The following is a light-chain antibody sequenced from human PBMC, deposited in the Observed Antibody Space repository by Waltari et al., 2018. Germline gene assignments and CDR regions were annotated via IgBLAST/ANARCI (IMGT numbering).Light chain of an antibody. CDR2: DVS. J-gene: IGLJ2*01. Sequence: QSALTPPASVSGSPGQSITIPCTGTSRDVGGYNYVSWYQQHPGKTPKLMIYDVSNRPSGVSNRFSGSQSGNTASLTSSGLQAEDEADYYCSSYTSSSTLVVFGGGTKLTVL. V-gene: IGLV2-14*01. CDR1: SRDVGGYNY. CDR3: SSYTSSSTLVV.